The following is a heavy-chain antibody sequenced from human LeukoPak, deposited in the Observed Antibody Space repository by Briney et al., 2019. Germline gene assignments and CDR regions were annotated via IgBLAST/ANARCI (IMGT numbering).Heavy chain of an antibody. J-gene: IGHJ4*02. CDR3: ATVGATGHFDY. D-gene: IGHD1-26*01. V-gene: IGHV1-24*01. CDR1: GYTLTELS. Sequence: ASVKVSCQVSGYTLTELSIHWVRQTPAKGLEWMGFVDLKDDETMYAQKFQDRVSMTEDTSTDTMYMELSSLRSEDTAVYYCATVGATGHFDYWGQGTLVTVSS. CDR2: VDLKDDET.